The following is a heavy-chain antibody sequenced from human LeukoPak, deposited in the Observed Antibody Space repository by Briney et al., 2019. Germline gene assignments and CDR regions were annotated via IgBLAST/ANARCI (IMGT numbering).Heavy chain of an antibody. J-gene: IGHJ1*01. V-gene: IGHV3-74*01. CDR2: IKSDGGT. CDR1: GFTFSTYW. CDR3: ARAPSEIGGYYPEYFRH. D-gene: IGHD3-22*01. Sequence: TGGSLRLSCAASGFTFSTYWMHWVRQAPGKGLVWVSRIKSDGGTNYADSVKGRFTISRDNAKNTVSLQMNSLRPEDTGVYYCARAPSEIGGYYPEYFRHWVQGTLVTVSS.